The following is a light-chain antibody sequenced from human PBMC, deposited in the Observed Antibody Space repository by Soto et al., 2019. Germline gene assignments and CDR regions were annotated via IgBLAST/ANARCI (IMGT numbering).Light chain of an antibody. CDR1: QGIGVY. CDR3: QKYNSAPLT. J-gene: IGKJ4*01. Sequence: DIQMTQSPSSLSASLGDRVTITCRASQGIGVYLAWFQQKPGKVPRLLFYAASALQSVVPSRFSGGGSWTDFTLTINSLQPEDVATYYCQKYNSAPLTFDGGTKVEIK. V-gene: IGKV1-27*01. CDR2: AAS.